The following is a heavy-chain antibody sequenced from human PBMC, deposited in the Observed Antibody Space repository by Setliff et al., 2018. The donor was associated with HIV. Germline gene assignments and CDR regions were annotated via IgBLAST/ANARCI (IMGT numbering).Heavy chain of an antibody. CDR3: AKGRYSSGANYYYYYMDV. J-gene: IGHJ6*03. CDR2: ISGSGGST. D-gene: IGHD6-19*01. CDR1: GFTFSSYA. Sequence: VGSLRLSCAASGFTFSSYAMSWVRQAPGKGLEWVSAISGSGGSTYYADSVKGRFTISRDNSKNTLYLQMNSLRAEDTAVYYCAKGRYSSGANYYYYYMDVWGKGTTVTVSS. V-gene: IGHV3-23*01.